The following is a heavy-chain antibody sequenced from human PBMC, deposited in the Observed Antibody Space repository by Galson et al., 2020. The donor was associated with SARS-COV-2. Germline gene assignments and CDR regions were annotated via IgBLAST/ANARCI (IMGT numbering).Heavy chain of an antibody. J-gene: IGHJ6*02. Sequence: SETLSLTCTVSGGSISSYYWSWIRQPPGKGLEWIGYIYYSGSTNYNPSLKSRVTISVDTSKNQFSLKLSSVTAADTAVYYCARLQRRYYYGMDVWGQGTTVTVSS. CDR3: ARLQRRYYYGMDV. CDR2: IYYSGST. D-gene: IGHD1-1*01. CDR1: GGSISSYY. V-gene: IGHV4-59*08.